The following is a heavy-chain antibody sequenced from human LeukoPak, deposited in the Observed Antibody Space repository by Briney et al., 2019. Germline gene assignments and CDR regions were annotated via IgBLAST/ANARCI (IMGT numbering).Heavy chain of an antibody. CDR2: INPNSGGT. J-gene: IGHJ4*02. D-gene: IGHD3-10*01. Sequence: ASVKVSFKASGYTFTVYYMHWVRQAPGQGLEWMGWINPNSGGTNYAQKFQGRVTMTRDTSISTAYMELSRLRSDDTAVYYCARTYYYGSGSPENFDYWGQGTLVTVSS. CDR1: GYTFTVYY. CDR3: ARTYYYGSGSPENFDY. V-gene: IGHV1-2*02.